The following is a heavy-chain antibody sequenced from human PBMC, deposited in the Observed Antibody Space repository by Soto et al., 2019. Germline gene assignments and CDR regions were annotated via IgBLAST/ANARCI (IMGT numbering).Heavy chain of an antibody. CDR1: GGSFSGYY. D-gene: IGHD3-10*01. V-gene: IGHV4-34*01. J-gene: IGHJ6*02. CDR2: INHSGST. Sequence: QVQLQQWGAGLLKPSETLSLTCAVYGGSFSGYYWSWIRQPPGKGLEWIGEINHSGSTNYNPSLKSRVTISVDTSKNQFSFKLSSVTAADTAVYYCARGRHYGSGSYYHPLPLARYYYYGMDVWGQGTTVTVSS. CDR3: ARGRHYGSGSYYHPLPLARYYYYGMDV.